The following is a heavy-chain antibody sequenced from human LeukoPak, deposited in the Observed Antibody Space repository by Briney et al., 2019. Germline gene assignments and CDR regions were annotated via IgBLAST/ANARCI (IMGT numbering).Heavy chain of an antibody. V-gene: IGHV3-23*01. D-gene: IGHD4-17*01. CDR3: AKRKGAAATTGYYFDY. Sequence: GGSLRLSCAASGFSFSSYAMSWVRQAPGKGLEWVSSIISGGGGTYYADSVKGRFTISRDNSKNTLYLQMNSLRGDDTAVYYCAKRKGAAATTGYYFDYWGQGTLVTVPS. CDR2: IISGGGGT. J-gene: IGHJ4*02. CDR1: GFSFSSYA.